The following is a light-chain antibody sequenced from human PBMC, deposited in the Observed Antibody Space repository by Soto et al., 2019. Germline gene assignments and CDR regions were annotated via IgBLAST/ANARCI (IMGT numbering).Light chain of an antibody. CDR3: QHYNSYSEA. CDR1: QTILTY. CDR2: AAS. V-gene: IGKV1-5*01. J-gene: IGKJ1*01. Sequence: DIQMTQSPSSLSASVGDRVTITCRASQTILTYLNWYQQKPGQAPKLLIYAASSLERGVPSRFSGSGSGTEFTLTISSLQPDDFATYYCQHYNSYSEAFGQGTKVDIK.